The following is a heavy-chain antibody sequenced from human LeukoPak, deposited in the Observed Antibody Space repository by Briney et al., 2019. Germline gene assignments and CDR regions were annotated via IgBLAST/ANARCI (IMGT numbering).Heavy chain of an antibody. D-gene: IGHD2-15*01. Sequence: GGSLRLSCAASGFTFSSYGMSWVRQAPGKGLEWVSAISGSGGSTYYADSVKGRFTISRDNSKNTLYLQMNSLRAEDTAVYYCAKGNLGYCSGGSCYQKYYFDYWGQGTLVTVSS. CDR2: ISGSGGST. CDR3: AKGNLGYCSGGSCYQKYYFDY. V-gene: IGHV3-23*01. CDR1: GFTFSSYG. J-gene: IGHJ4*02.